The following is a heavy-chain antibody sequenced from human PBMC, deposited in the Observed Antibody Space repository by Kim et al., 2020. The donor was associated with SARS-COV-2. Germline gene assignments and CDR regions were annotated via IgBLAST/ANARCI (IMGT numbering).Heavy chain of an antibody. V-gene: IGHV4-31*03. CDR3: ARDLSGYGRIDP. D-gene: IGHD5-18*01. CDR2: IYYSGST. Sequence: SETLSLTCTVSGGSISSGGYYWSWIRQHPGKGLEWIGYIYYSGSTYYNPSLKSRVTISVDTSKNQFSLKLSSVTAADTAVYYCARDLSGYGRIDPWGQGTLVTVSS. J-gene: IGHJ5*02. CDR1: GGSISSGGYY.